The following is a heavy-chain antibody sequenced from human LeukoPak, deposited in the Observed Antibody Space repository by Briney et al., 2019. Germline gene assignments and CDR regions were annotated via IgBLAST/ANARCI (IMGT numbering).Heavy chain of an antibody. J-gene: IGHJ6*02. CDR2: ISGSGGSK. CDR3: AKLTSASGVYGVDV. D-gene: IGHD3-10*01. Sequence: GGSLRLSCAASGFTFSSYAMNWVRQAPGKGLEWVSTISGSGGSKHYADSVEGRFTISRDNSKNTVYLQMNSLRAEDTAIYYCAKLTSASGVYGVDVWVQRTTV. V-gene: IGHV3-23*01. CDR1: GFTFSSYA.